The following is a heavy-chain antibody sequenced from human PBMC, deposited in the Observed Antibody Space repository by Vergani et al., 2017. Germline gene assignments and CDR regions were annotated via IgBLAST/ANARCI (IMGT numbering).Heavy chain of an antibody. CDR3: ASDTNSGQRADR. Sequence: QAQLQESGPGLVKPSETLSLTCHVFGVSVTDYNCNWIRQPPGKGLEWIGSIHYSENTNYNPSLKPRITISVDTSKNQFSLTLTSVTAADTAVYYWASDTNSGQRADRWGQGILVTVTS. D-gene: IGHD2-8*01. J-gene: IGHJ5*02. CDR2: IHYSENT. V-gene: IGHV4-59*02. CDR1: GVSVTDYN.